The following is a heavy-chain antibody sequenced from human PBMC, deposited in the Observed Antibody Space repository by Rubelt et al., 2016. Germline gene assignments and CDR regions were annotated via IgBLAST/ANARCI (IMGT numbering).Heavy chain of an antibody. CDR2: IYYSGST. CDR3: ARDLVGVVITTHDAFDI. CDR1: GGSISSYY. V-gene: IGHV4-59*12. Sequence: QVQLQESGPGLVKPSETLSLTCTVSGGSISSYYWSWIRQPPGKGLEWIGYIYYSGSTTYNPSLKSRVTLPVDTSKNQFSLKLGSVTAADTAVYYCARDLVGVVITTHDAFDIWGQGTMVTVSS. J-gene: IGHJ3*02. D-gene: IGHD3-22*01.